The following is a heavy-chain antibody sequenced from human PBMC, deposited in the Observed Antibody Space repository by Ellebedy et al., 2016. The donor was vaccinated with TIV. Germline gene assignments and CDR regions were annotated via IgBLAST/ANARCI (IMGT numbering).Heavy chain of an antibody. D-gene: IGHD3-10*01. CDR3: AKAGSGSGNFYTQNFDS. CDR2: MSGNGYVI. J-gene: IGHJ4*02. Sequence: GESLKISCAASGFTFSNYAMNWVRQAPGKGLEWVSEMSGNGYVIKYADSGKGRFTISSDNSKSTLYLQMSSLRTEDTAVYYSAKAGSGSGNFYTQNFDSWGQGTLVTVSA. V-gene: IGHV3-23*01. CDR1: GFTFSNYA.